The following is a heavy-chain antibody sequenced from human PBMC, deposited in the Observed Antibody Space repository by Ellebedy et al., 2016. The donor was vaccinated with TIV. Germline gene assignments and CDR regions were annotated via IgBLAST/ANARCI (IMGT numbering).Heavy chain of an antibody. CDR1: GGSFNRYY. CDR3: ARHRKNDILTGYDY. CDR2: INHSGSP. Sequence: SETLSLXXAVYGGSFNRYYWSWIRQPPGKGLEWIGEINHSGSPNYNPSLKSRVTIAVDTYRNQFSLKLRSVTAADTAVYYCARHRKNDILTGYDYWGQGLLVTVSS. V-gene: IGHV4-34*01. D-gene: IGHD3-9*01. J-gene: IGHJ4*02.